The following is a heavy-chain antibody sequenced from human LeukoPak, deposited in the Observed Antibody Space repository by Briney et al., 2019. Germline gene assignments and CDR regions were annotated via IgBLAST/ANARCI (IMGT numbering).Heavy chain of an antibody. D-gene: IGHD3-22*01. CDR3: ARSYDSTGYYYGELEY. V-gene: IGHV3-48*03. CDR2: ISSRGTNI. J-gene: IGHJ4*02. CDR1: GFTFSSYE. Sequence: PGGSLRLSCAASGFTFSSYEMNWVRQAPGKGLEWVSYISSRGTNIYYADSVKGRITISRDNAKNSLYLQMNSLRVEDTAVYYCARSYDSTGYYYGELEYWGQGTLVTVSS.